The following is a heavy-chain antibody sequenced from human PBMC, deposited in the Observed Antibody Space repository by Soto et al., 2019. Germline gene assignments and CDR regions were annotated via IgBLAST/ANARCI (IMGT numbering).Heavy chain of an antibody. Sequence: PGGSLRLSCAASGFTFSNYAVTWVRQAPGKGLEWVSTISGSGGSTYYADSVKGRFTISRDNAKNSLYLQMNSLRAEDTAVYYCARDTEIGPSRFDPWGQGTLVTVSS. CDR1: GFTFSNYA. CDR3: ARDTEIGPSRFDP. V-gene: IGHV3-23*01. CDR2: ISGSGGST. J-gene: IGHJ5*02.